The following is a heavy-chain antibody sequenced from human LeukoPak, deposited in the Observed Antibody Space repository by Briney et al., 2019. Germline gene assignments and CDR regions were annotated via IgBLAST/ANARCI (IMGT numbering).Heavy chain of an antibody. CDR3: AGVWGDSGSYYPLDY. Sequence: ASVKVSCKASGYTFTSYYMHWVRQAPGQGLEWMGIINPSGGSTSYAQKFQGRVTMTRDTSISTAYMELSRLRSDDTAVYYCAGVWGDSGSYYPLDYWGQGTLVTVSS. V-gene: IGHV1-46*01. J-gene: IGHJ4*02. CDR2: INPSGGST. CDR1: GYTFTSYY. D-gene: IGHD1-26*01.